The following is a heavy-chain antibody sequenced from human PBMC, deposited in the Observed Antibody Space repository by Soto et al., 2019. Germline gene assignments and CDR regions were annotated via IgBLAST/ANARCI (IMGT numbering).Heavy chain of an antibody. CDR3: ARVPASGLMVYALGWFDP. V-gene: IGHV4-59*01. CDR2: IYYSGST. J-gene: IGHJ5*02. CDR1: GGSISSYY. D-gene: IGHD2-8*01. Sequence: SETLSLTCTVSGGSISSYYWSWIRQPPGKGLEWIGYIYYSGSTNYNPSLKSRVTISVDTSKNQFSLKLSSVTAADTAVYYCARVPASGLMVYALGWFDPWGQGTLVTVSS.